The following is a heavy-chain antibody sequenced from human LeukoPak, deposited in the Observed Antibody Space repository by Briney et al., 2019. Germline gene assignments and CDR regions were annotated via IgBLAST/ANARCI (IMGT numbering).Heavy chain of an antibody. V-gene: IGHV3-23*01. CDR2: ISGSGVGT. J-gene: IGHJ3*02. D-gene: IGHD1-26*01. CDR1: GFTFSSYT. CDR3: ARVRKGGSYRPFDI. Sequence: GGSLRLSCAASGFTFSSYTMNWVRQAPGKGLEWVSAISGSGVGTYYADSVKGRFTISRDNSWNTLYLQMNSLRADDTAVYYCARVRKGGSYRPFDIWGQGTMVTVSS.